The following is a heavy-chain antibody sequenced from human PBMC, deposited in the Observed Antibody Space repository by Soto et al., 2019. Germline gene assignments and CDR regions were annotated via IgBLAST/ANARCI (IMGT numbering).Heavy chain of an antibody. Sequence: PGGSLRLSCAASGFTFSKYNMNWVRQAPGKGLEWVSLISSSSSTIYYADSVKGRFTVSRDSAKNSLFLQMSSLRDEDTAVYYCAAGWLRFLEWFPQPYYGMDVWGQGTTVTVSS. V-gene: IGHV3-48*02. D-gene: IGHD3-3*01. CDR3: AAGWLRFLEWFPQPYYGMDV. CDR2: ISSSSSTI. CDR1: GFTFSKYN. J-gene: IGHJ6*02.